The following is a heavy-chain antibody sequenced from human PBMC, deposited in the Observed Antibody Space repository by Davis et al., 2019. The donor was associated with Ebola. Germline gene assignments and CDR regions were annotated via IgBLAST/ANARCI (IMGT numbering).Heavy chain of an antibody. CDR3: ARGGAFYYDSSGFSWSYSSYMDV. V-gene: IGHV4-59*11. Sequence: SETLSLTCTVSGGSFIGHFWSWVRQAPGKGLEFIGSVYYSGNTNYSPSLKSRVTISVDTSKKQFSLKLNSVTAADTAVYFCARGGAFYYDSSGFSWSYSSYMDVWGKGTTVTVS. D-gene: IGHD3-22*01. CDR1: GGSFIGHF. CDR2: VYYSGNT. J-gene: IGHJ6*03.